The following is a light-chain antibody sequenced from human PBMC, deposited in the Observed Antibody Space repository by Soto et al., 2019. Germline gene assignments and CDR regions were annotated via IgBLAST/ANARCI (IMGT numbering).Light chain of an antibody. Sequence: EIVLTQSPATLSLSPGERATLSCRASQSLSSYLAWYQQKPGQAPRLLIYDASNRATGIPARFSGSGSGTDFTLTISSLQPDDFATYYCQQYNSYFTFGPGTKVGIK. CDR2: DAS. CDR3: QQYNSYFT. V-gene: IGKV3-11*01. CDR1: QSLSSY. J-gene: IGKJ3*01.